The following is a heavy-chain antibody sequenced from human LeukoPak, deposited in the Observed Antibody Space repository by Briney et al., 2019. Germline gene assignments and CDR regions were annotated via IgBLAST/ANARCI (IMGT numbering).Heavy chain of an antibody. J-gene: IGHJ4*02. CDR1: GFTFSNYA. Sequence: GGSLRLSCAAAGFTFSNYAMTWVRQAPGRGLEWVSSISGSGGSTYYADSVKGRFTISRDNSKNTLYLQMNSLRAEDTAVYYCATEWLGTSWGQGTLVTVSS. CDR2: ISGSGGST. D-gene: IGHD3-22*01. CDR3: ATEWLGTS. V-gene: IGHV3-23*01.